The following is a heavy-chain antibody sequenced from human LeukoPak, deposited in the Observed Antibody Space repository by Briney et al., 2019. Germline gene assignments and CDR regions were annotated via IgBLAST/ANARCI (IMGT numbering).Heavy chain of an antibody. D-gene: IGHD2-2*01. CDR3: ARAPGGYCSSTSCPNWFDP. CDR1: GGTFSSYA. V-gene: IGHV1-69*13. CDR2: IIPIFGTA. J-gene: IGHJ5*02. Sequence: SVKVSCKASGGTFSSYAISWVRQAPGQGLEWVGGIIPIFGTANYAQKFQGRVTITAHESTSTAYMELSSLRSEDTAVYYCARAPGGYCSSTSCPNWFDPWGQGTLVTVSS.